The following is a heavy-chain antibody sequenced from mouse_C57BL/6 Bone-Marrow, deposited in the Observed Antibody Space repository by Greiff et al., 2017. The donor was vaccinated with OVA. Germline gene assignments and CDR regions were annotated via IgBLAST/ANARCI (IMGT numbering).Heavy chain of an antibody. Sequence: QVQLKESGAELVRPGTSVKMSCKASGYTFTNYWIGWAKQRPGHGLEWIGDIYPGGGYTNYNEKFKGKATLTADKSSSKAYMQFSSLTSEDSAIYYCARTGDGYYWYFDVWGTGTTVTVSS. CDR2: IYPGGGYT. V-gene: IGHV1-63*01. D-gene: IGHD2-3*01. J-gene: IGHJ1*03. CDR1: GYTFTNYW. CDR3: ARTGDGYYWYFDV.